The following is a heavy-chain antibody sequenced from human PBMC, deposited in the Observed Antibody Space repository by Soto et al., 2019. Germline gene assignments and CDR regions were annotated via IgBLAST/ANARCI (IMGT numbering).Heavy chain of an antibody. CDR3: ATDIVATPGGY. Sequence: SETLSLTCTVSGGSISSGGYYWSWIRQHPGKGLEWIGYIYYSGSTNYNPSLKSRVTISIDTSRNQFSLKLTSVTAADTAVYYCATDIVATPGGYWGLGTLVTVSS. D-gene: IGHD5-12*01. CDR1: GGSISSGGYY. V-gene: IGHV4-61*08. CDR2: IYYSGST. J-gene: IGHJ4*02.